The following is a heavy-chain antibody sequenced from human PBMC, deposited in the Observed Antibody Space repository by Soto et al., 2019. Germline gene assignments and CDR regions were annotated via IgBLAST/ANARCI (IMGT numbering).Heavy chain of an antibody. CDR1: GFTFSSYE. Sequence: GGSLRLSCAASGFTFSSYEMNWVRQAPGKGLEWVAVIWYDGSNKYYADSVKGRFTISSDNSKNTLYLQMNSLRPEDTAFYYWXRHXETSLLVLKHLGKWGQRTMV. D-gene: IGHD6-6*01. J-gene: IGHJ3*01. V-gene: IGHV3-33*08. CDR2: IWYDGSNK. CDR3: XRHXETSLLVLKHLGK.